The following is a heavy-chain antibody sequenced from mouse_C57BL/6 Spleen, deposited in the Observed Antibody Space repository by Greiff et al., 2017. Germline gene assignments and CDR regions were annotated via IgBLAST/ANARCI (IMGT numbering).Heavy chain of an antibody. V-gene: IGHV1-19*01. CDR3: ARSSAQATAMDY. CDR2: INPYNGGT. D-gene: IGHD3-2*02. Sequence: VQLKESGPVLVKPGASVKMSCKASGYTFTDYYMNWVKQSHGKSLEWIGVINPYNGGTSYNQKFKGKATLTVDKSSSTAYMELNSLTSEDSAVYYWARSSAQATAMDYWGQGTSVTVSS. J-gene: IGHJ4*01. CDR1: GYTFTDYY.